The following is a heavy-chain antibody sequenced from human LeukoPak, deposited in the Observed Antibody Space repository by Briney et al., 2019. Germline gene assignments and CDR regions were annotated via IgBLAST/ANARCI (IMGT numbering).Heavy chain of an antibody. D-gene: IGHD3-22*01. J-gene: IGHJ4*02. CDR3: ARGALLLGVRY. Sequence: PSETLSLTCTVSGGSISSYYWSWIRQPPGKGLEWIGYIYYSGSTNYNPSLKSRVTISVDTSKNQFSLKLSSVTAADTAVYYCARGALLLGVRYWGQGTLVTVSS. CDR1: GGSISSYY. V-gene: IGHV4-59*12. CDR2: IYYSGST.